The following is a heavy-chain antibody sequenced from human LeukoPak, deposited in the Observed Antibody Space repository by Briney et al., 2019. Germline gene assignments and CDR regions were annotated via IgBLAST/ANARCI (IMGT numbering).Heavy chain of an antibody. CDR2: ISAYNGNT. V-gene: IGHV1-18*01. J-gene: IGHJ4*02. CDR3: ARDQDFWSGYYPDY. Sequence: RASVKVSCKASGYTFTSYGISWVRQAPGQGLEWMGWISAYNGNTNYAQKLQGRVTMTTDTSTSTAYMELRSLRSDDTAVYYCARDQDFWSGYYPDYWGQGTLVTVSS. D-gene: IGHD3-3*01. CDR1: GYTFTSYG.